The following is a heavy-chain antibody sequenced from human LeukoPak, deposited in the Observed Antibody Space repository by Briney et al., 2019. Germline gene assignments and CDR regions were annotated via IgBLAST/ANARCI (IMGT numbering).Heavy chain of an antibody. CDR2: INSDARST. V-gene: IGHV3-74*01. J-gene: IGHJ5*02. CDR1: GFTFSNYW. CDR3: ARGADTGYSSDS. Sequence: GGSLRLTCAASGFTFSNYWMHWVRQAPGKGLVWVSRINSDARSTSYADSVKGRFTISRDNAKNTLYLQMNSLGAVDTAVYYCARGADTGYSSDSWGQGTLVTVSS. D-gene: IGHD6-19*01.